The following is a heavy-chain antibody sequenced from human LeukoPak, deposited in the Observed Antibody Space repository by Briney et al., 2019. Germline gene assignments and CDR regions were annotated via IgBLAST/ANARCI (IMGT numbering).Heavy chain of an antibody. CDR3: ARTMVRGVINWFDP. V-gene: IGHV4-38-2*02. J-gene: IGHJ5*02. CDR2: IYHSGST. CDR1: GYSISSGYY. Sequence: SETLSLTCTVSGYSISSGYYWGWIRQPPGKGLEWIGSIYHSGSTYYNPSLKSRVTISVDTSKNQFSLKLSSVTAADTAVYYCARTMVRGVINWFDPWGQGTLVTVSS. D-gene: IGHD3-10*01.